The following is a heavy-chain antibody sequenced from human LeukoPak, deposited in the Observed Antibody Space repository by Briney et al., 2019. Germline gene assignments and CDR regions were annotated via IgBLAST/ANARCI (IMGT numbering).Heavy chain of an antibody. D-gene: IGHD3-3*01. CDR2: INPNSGGT. V-gene: IGHV1-2*02. CDR3: ARAGVSYYDFWSGSHLNWFDP. Sequence: ASVKVSRKASGYTFTGYYMHWVRQAPGQGLEWMGWINPNSGGTNYAQKFQGRVTMTRDTSISTAYMELSRLRSDDTAVYYCARAGVSYYDFWSGSHLNWFDPWGQGTLVTVSS. CDR1: GYTFTGYY. J-gene: IGHJ5*02.